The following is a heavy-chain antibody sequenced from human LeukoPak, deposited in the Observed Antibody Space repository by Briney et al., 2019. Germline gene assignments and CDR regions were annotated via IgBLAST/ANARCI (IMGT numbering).Heavy chain of an antibody. CDR3: AKSWRSYDSSTNYYAFDM. J-gene: IGHJ3*02. Sequence: PGGSLRLSCAASGFTFSSYAMSRVRQAPAKGLEWVSSSGDNTRYADSVNGRFTISRDNFKNPLDLQMKGLRAEGTAVYYCAKSWRSYDSSTNYYAFDMWGQGTMVTVSS. D-gene: IGHD3-22*01. CDR2: SGDNT. V-gene: IGHV3-23*01. CDR1: GFTFSSYA.